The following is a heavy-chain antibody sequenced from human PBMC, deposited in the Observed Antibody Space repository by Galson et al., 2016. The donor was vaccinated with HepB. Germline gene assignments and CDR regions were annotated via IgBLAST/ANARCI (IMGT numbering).Heavy chain of an antibody. CDR2: ISGST. Sequence: SLRLSCAASGFTFSNYAMNWVRQAPGKGLEWVSVISGSTYYADSVRGRFTISRDNSKNTLYPQMNSLRVEETAVYYCAKESGYSDRYPYYYGMDVWGQGTTVTVSS. CDR3: AKESGYSDRYPYYYGMDV. D-gene: IGHD2-21*02. V-gene: IGHV3-23*01. CDR1: GFTFSNYA. J-gene: IGHJ6*02.